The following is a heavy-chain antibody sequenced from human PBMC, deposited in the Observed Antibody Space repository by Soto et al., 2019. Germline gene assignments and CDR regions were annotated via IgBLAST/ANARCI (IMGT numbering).Heavy chain of an antibody. Sequence: QVQLRESGPGLVKPSETLSLTCTVSGGSISTYYWCWIRQPPGKGLEWIGYIYYGGSADYNPSLKSRVTISVDTSKKQFSLKLSSVTAADTAVYYCARGGHCANGVCSALDYWGQGTLVTVSS. CDR3: ARGGHCANGVCSALDY. J-gene: IGHJ4*02. CDR2: IYYGGSA. V-gene: IGHV4-59*08. CDR1: GGSISTYY. D-gene: IGHD2-8*01.